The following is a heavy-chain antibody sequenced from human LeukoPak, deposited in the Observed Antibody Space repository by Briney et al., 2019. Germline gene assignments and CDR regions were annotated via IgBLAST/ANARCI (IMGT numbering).Heavy chain of an antibody. CDR3: ARRAGNGSGSYIY. Sequence: SETLSLTCTVSGDSNSSYYWSWIRQPAGKGLEWIGRIHPSGSTNYNPSLKSRVTLSVDTSKNQFSLKLSSVTAADTAVYYCARRAGNGSGSYIYWGQGTLVTVSS. CDR2: IHPSGST. J-gene: IGHJ4*02. D-gene: IGHD3-10*01. V-gene: IGHV4-4*07. CDR1: GDSNSSYY.